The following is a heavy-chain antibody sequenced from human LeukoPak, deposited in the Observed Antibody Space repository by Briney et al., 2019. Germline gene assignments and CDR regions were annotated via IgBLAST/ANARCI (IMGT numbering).Heavy chain of an antibody. Sequence: GESLKISCKGSGYSFTTYWIGWVRQMPGKGLEWMGIIYPGDSDTRYSPSFQGQVTISADESISTAYLQWSSLKASDTAMYYYARHDTPSRPFDYWGQGTLVTVSS. CDR3: ARHDTPSRPFDY. CDR2: IYPGDSDT. CDR1: GYSFTTYW. V-gene: IGHV5-51*01. J-gene: IGHJ4*02.